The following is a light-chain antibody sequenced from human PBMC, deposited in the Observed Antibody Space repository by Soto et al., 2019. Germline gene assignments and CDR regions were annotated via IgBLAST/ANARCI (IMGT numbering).Light chain of an antibody. CDR2: EVT. J-gene: IGLJ1*01. CDR3: TSYTPIVTLGSV. V-gene: IGLV2-14*01. Sequence: VLTQPASVSESPGLSITLSCAGNSSDIDGYNSVSWYQQHPGRAPRLIIYEVTNRPSGVSNRFSASKSGNTASLTISGLQAEDEADYYCTSYTPIVTLGSVFGTGTKVTVL. CDR1: SSDIDGYNS.